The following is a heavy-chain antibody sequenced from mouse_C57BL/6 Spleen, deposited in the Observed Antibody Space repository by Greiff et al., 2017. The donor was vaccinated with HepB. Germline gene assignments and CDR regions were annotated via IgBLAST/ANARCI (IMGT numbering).Heavy chain of an antibody. CDR2: INPSSGYT. CDR3: AREGLWDYGLAWFAY. CDR1: GYTFTSYT. V-gene: IGHV1-4*01. D-gene: IGHD1-2*01. Sequence: VQLQQSGAELARPGASVKMSCKASGYTFTSYTMHWVKQRPGQGLEWIGYINPSSGYTKYNQKFKDKATLTADKSSSTAYMQLSSLTSEDSAVYYCAREGLWDYGLAWFAYWGQGTLVTVSA. J-gene: IGHJ3*01.